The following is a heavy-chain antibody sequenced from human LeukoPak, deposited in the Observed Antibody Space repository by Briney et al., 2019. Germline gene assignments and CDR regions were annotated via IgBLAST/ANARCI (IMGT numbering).Heavy chain of an antibody. V-gene: IGHV1-69*05. J-gene: IGHJ4*02. CDR3: ARLRRDGHNWGYYFDY. Sequence: SVKVSCKASGGTFSSYAISWVRQAPGQGLEWMGRIIPMFGTANYAQKFQGRVTITTDESTSTAYMELSSLRSEDTAVYYCARLRRDGHNWGYYFDYWGQGTLVTVSS. D-gene: IGHD5-24*01. CDR1: GGTFSSYA. CDR2: IIPMFGTA.